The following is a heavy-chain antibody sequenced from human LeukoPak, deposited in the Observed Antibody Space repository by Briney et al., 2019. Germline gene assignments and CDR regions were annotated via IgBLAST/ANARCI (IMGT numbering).Heavy chain of an antibody. D-gene: IGHD3-22*01. CDR3: ARGAGGSGYYSQDAFDI. CDR2: IYYSGST. V-gene: IGHV4-31*02. CDR1: GFTFSSYA. J-gene: IGHJ3*02. Sequence: LRLSCAASGFTFSSYAMSWIRQHPGKGLEWIGYIYYSGSTYYNPSLKSRVTISVDTSKNQFSLKLSSVTAADTAVYYCARGAGGSGYYSQDAFDIWGQGTMVTVSS.